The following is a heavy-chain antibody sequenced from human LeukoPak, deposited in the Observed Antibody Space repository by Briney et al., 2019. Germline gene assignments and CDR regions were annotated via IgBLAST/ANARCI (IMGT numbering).Heavy chain of an antibody. V-gene: IGHV3-7*01. Sequence: GGSLRLSCAASGFTFSSYWMSWVRQAPGKGLEWVANIKQDGSEKYYVDSVKGRFTISRDNAENSLYLQMNSLRAEDTAVYYCAREGYSGYFPHYYYYGMDVWGQGTTVTVSS. J-gene: IGHJ6*02. CDR1: GFTFSSYW. CDR2: IKQDGSEK. D-gene: IGHD5-12*01. CDR3: AREGYSGYFPHYYYYGMDV.